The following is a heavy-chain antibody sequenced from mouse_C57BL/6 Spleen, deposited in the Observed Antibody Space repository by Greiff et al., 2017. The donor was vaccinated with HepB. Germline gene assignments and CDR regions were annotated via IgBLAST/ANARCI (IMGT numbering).Heavy chain of an antibody. Sequence: EVQLQESGPGLVKPSQSLSLTCSVTGYSITSGYYWNWIRQFPGNKLEWMGYISYDGSNNYNPSLKNRISITRDTSKNQFFLKLNSVTTEDTATYYCARPPPYYYGSSYRYFDVWGTGTTVTVSS. V-gene: IGHV3-6*01. D-gene: IGHD1-1*01. CDR2: ISYDGSN. CDR3: ARPPPYYYGSSYRYFDV. CDR1: GYSITSGYY. J-gene: IGHJ1*03.